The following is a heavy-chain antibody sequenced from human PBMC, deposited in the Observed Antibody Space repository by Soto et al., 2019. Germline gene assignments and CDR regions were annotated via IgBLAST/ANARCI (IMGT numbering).Heavy chain of an antibody. D-gene: IGHD6-19*01. J-gene: IGHJ6*02. V-gene: IGHV4-34*01. CDR1: GGSFSGCY. CDR2: INHSGRT. CDR3: ARPTRQWLGLRYYYGMDV. Sequence: SDTLSLTCAVYGGSFSGCYWCWIRQPPGKGLEWIGEINHSGRTNYNPSHKSRVTISVDTSKNQFSPKLSSVTAADTAVYYCARPTRQWLGLRYYYGMDVWGQGTTVT.